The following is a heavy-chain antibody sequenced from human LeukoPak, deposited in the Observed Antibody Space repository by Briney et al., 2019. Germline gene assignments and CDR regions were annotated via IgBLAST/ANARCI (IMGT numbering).Heavy chain of an antibody. CDR2: ISAYNGNT. CDR3: AREDYYDSSGYYYVQ. D-gene: IGHD3-22*01. CDR1: GYTFTTYT. Sequence: ASVKVSCKASGYTFTTYTMHWVRQAPGQGPEWMGWISAYNGNTNYAQKLQGRVTMTTDTSTSTAYMELRSLRSDDTAVYYCAREDYYDSSGYYYVQWGQGTLVTVSS. J-gene: IGHJ4*02. V-gene: IGHV1-18*04.